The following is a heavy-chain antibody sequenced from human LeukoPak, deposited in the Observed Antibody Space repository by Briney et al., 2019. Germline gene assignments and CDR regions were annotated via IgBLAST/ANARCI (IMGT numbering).Heavy chain of an antibody. V-gene: IGHV1-2*06. CDR1: GYTFTGYY. J-gene: IGHJ4*02. CDR2: INPNSGGT. Sequence: ASVKVSCKASGYTFTGYYMHWVRQAPGQGLEWMGRINPNSGGTNYAQKFQGRVTMTRDTSISTAYMELSRLRSDDTAVYYCWTAVVVAATFKYYSDYWGQGTLVTVSS. D-gene: IGHD2-15*01. CDR3: WTAVVVAATFKYYSDY.